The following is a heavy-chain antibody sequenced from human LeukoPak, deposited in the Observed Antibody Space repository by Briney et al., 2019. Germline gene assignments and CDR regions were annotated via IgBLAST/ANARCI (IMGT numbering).Heavy chain of an antibody. D-gene: IGHD5-12*01. V-gene: IGHV3-23*01. J-gene: IGHJ4*02. Sequence: GGSLRLSCAASRFTFNSYAMSWVRQAPGKGLEWVSVIGGSNGITFYVGSVKGRFTISRDNSKDTLYMQMNSLRAEDTAVYYCARNENSGWGYFDYWGQGTLVTVSS. CDR1: RFTFNSYA. CDR2: IGGSNGIT. CDR3: ARNENSGWGYFDY.